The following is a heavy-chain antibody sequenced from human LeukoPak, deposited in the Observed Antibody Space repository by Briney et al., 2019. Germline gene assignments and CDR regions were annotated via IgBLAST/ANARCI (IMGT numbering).Heavy chain of an antibody. Sequence: PSETLSLTCTVSGGSIGSSSYYWGWIRQPPGTGLEWIGSIYYSGSTYYNPSLKSRVTISVDTSKNQFSLKLSSVTAADTAVYYCARVGEMATIGDYYYMDVWGKGTTVTVSS. CDR3: ARVGEMATIGDYYYMDV. D-gene: IGHD5-24*01. J-gene: IGHJ6*03. V-gene: IGHV4-39*07. CDR2: IYYSGST. CDR1: GGSIGSSSYY.